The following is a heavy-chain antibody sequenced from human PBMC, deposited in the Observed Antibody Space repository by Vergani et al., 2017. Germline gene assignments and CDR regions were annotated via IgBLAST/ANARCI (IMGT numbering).Heavy chain of an antibody. CDR3: ARVPEVAATGWFDP. J-gene: IGHJ5*02. CDR2: IYTSGST. Sequence: QVQLQESGPGLVKPSETLSLTCTVSGGSISSYYWSWIRQPAGKGLEWIGRIYTSGSTNYNPSLKSRVTMSVDTSKTQSSLKLSSVTAADTAVYYCARVPEVAATGWFDPWGQGTLVTVSS. CDR1: GGSISSYY. V-gene: IGHV4-4*07. D-gene: IGHD2-15*01.